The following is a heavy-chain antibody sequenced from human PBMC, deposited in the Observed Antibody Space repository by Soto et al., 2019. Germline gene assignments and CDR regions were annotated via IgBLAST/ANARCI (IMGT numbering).Heavy chain of an antibody. J-gene: IGHJ4*02. Sequence: SLRLSCAASGFTFSSYSMNWVRQAPGKGLECVSYISSSSVTIHYAYSVKGRFTSSRDNAKSSLYLQMNSLSDDDTAVYYCARDKADRSCTSTSCYSPLDYWGQGTLVTVSS. D-gene: IGHD2-2*02. CDR1: GFTFSSYS. CDR2: ISSSSVTI. CDR3: ARDKADRSCTSTSCYSPLDY. V-gene: IGHV3-48*02.